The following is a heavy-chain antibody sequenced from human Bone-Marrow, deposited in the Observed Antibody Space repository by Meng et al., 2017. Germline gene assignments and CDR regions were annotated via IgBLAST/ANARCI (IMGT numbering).Heavy chain of an antibody. Sequence: GESLKISCAASGFTFDDYGMSWVRQVPGKGLEWVSGIDWNGGGTGYADSVKGRFTISRDNAKNSLYLQMNSLRAEDTAVYYCARELDSSSWYWFDPWGQGTLVTVSS. J-gene: IGHJ5*02. V-gene: IGHV3-20*04. D-gene: IGHD6-13*01. CDR1: GFTFDDYG. CDR2: IDWNGGGT. CDR3: ARELDSSSWYWFDP.